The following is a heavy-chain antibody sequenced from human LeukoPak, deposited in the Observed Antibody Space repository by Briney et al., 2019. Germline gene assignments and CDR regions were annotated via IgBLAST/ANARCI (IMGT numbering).Heavy chain of an antibody. CDR3: ARGRGRFGY. D-gene: IGHD3-10*01. Sequence: PSETLSLSCAVYGGSFSGYYWSWSRQPPGKGLEWIGEIKHSGSTNYNQSLKSRVTISVDTTKNQYSLKLSSVTAADTAVYCCARGRGRFGYWGQGTLVTVSS. CDR1: GGSFSGYY. J-gene: IGHJ4*02. V-gene: IGHV4-34*01. CDR2: IKHSGST.